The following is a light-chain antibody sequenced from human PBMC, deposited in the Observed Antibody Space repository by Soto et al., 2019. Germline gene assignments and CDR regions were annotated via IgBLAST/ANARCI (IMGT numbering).Light chain of an antibody. CDR2: GAS. J-gene: IGKJ5*01. Sequence: IVMTQTPATLSLSHGERATLSCRASQSVSSNLAWYQQKPGQAPRLLIYGASTRATGIPARFSGSGSGTEFTLTISSLQSEDFAVYYCQQYNNWPPITFGQGARLEFK. V-gene: IGKV3-15*01. CDR1: QSVSSN. CDR3: QQYNNWPPIT.